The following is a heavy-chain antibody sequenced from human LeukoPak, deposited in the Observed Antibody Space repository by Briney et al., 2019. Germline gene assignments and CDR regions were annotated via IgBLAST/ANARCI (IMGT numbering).Heavy chain of an antibody. J-gene: IGHJ4*02. Sequence: SETLSLTCAVSGYSISSGYYWSWIRQPPGKGLEWIGSIYHSGSTYYNPSLKSRVTISVDTSKNQFSLKLSSVTAADTAVYYCAREMTTVTTTIDYWGQGTLVTVSS. CDR3: AREMTTVTTTIDY. CDR2: IYHSGST. CDR1: GYSISSGYY. V-gene: IGHV4-38-2*01. D-gene: IGHD4-17*01.